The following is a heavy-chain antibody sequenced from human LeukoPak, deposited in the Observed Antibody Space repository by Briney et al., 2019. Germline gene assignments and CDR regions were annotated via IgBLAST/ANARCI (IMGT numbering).Heavy chain of an antibody. V-gene: IGHV4-59*12. CDR1: RGSTSSYY. Sequence: SETPSLTCTVSRGSTSSYYWSWIRQPPGKGVKWIGYIYSSESTYYNPSLKSRVTISVDTSKNQFSLKLSSVTAADTAVYYCARMEGNGHYSNYLLDYWGQGTLVTVSS. J-gene: IGHJ4*02. D-gene: IGHD4-11*01. CDR2: IYSSEST. CDR3: ARMEGNGHYSNYLLDY.